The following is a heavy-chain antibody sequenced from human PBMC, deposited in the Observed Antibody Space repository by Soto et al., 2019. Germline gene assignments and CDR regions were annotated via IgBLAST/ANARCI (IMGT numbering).Heavy chain of an antibody. Sequence: GGSLRLSCAASGFTFSSYAMHWVRQAPGKGLEWVAVISYDGSNKYYADSVKGRFTISRDNSKNTLYLQMNSLRAEDTAVYYCERDRGITGTTFYFDYWGQGTLVTVSS. CDR3: ERDRGITGTTFYFDY. CDR1: GFTFSSYA. V-gene: IGHV3-30-3*01. CDR2: ISYDGSNK. D-gene: IGHD1-7*01. J-gene: IGHJ4*02.